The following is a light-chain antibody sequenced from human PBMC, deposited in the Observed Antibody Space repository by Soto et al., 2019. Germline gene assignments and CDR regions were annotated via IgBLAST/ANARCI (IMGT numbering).Light chain of an antibody. CDR3: QHYNNWPMT. CDR2: DAT. V-gene: IGKV3D-15*01. CDR1: ESVSSN. Sequence: EIVMTQSPATLSVSPGERATLSCRASESVSSNLAWYQQKPGQAPRLLIHDATSRATGIPARFSGSGSGTEFTLTISSLQSEDLAVYYCQHYNNWPMTFGQGTKVDIK. J-gene: IGKJ1*01.